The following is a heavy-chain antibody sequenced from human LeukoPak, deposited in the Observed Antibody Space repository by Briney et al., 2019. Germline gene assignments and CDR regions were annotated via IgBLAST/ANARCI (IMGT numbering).Heavy chain of an antibody. V-gene: IGHV3-21*01. Sequence: GGSLRLSCAVSGFTFSSYRMDWVRQAPGKGLEWVSSISSSSSHIYYADSVKGRFTSYRDNAKNSLELQMNSLRAEDTAVYYCATESYSRGSFDYWRQGTLVTVSS. CDR1: GFTFSSYR. CDR3: ATESYSRGSFDY. D-gene: IGHD6-19*01. J-gene: IGHJ4*02. CDR2: ISSSSSHI.